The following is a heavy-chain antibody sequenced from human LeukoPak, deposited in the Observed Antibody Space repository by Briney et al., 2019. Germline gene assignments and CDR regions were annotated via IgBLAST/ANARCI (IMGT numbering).Heavy chain of an antibody. CDR1: GGSISSSSYY. J-gene: IGHJ4*02. CDR2: IYYSGST. CDR3: AEIVVANRVLDY. Sequence: TSETLSLTCTVSGGSISSSSYYWGWIRQPPGKGLEWIGSIYYSGSTYYNPSLKSRATISVDTSKNQFSLKLSSVTAADTAVYYCAEIVVANRVLDYWGQGTLVTVSS. V-gene: IGHV4-39*01. D-gene: IGHD3-22*01.